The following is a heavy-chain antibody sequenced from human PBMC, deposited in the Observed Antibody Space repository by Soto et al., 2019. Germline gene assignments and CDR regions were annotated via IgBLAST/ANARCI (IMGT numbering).Heavy chain of an antibody. CDR3: ARDKWLGYRLCMDV. J-gene: IGHJ6*02. CDR2: IIPIFGTA. D-gene: IGHD6-19*01. CDR1: GCTFSSYA. Sequence: VASVKVSCKASGCTFSSYAISWVRQAPGQGLEWMGGIIPIFGTANYAQKFQGRVTITADESTSTAYMELSSLRSEDTAVYYCARDKWLGYRLCMDVWGQGTRVTVSS. V-gene: IGHV1-69*13.